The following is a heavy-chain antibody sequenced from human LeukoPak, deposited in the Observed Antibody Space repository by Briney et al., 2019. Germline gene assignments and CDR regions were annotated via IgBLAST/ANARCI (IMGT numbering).Heavy chain of an antibody. CDR2: ISASGGST. V-gene: IGHV3-23*01. CDR1: GFTFSNYA. J-gene: IGHJ4*02. Sequence: GGSLRLACAASGFTFSNYAMSWVRQAPGKGLEWVSAISASGGSTYYTDSVKGRFTISRDNSKNTLYLQMNSLRAEDTAVYYCAKEGITTFYYFDYWGQGTLVTVSS. D-gene: IGHD3-10*01. CDR3: AKEGITTFYYFDY.